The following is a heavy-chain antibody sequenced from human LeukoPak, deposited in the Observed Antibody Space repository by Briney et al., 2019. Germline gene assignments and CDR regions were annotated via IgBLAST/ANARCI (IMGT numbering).Heavy chain of an antibody. CDR2: IYPGDSDT. CDR3: ARHVGRITAADTRWFDP. CDR1: GYSFTSQW. D-gene: IGHD6-13*01. V-gene: IGHV5-51*01. Sequence: ESLKISCKGSGYSFTSQWIGWVRQMPGKGLEWMGFIYPGDSDTRYSPSFQGQVTISADKSISTAYLQWNSLKASDTAMYYCARHVGRITAADTRWFDPWGQGTLVTVSS. J-gene: IGHJ5*02.